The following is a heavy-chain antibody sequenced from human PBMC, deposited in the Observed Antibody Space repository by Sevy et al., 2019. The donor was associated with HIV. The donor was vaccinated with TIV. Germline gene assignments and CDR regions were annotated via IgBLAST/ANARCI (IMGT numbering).Heavy chain of an antibody. CDR1: GYSFTSYW. V-gene: IGHV5-51*01. J-gene: IGHJ4*02. CDR2: IYPLDSDT. D-gene: IGHD1-26*01. CDR3: AGRSTGIVGTQFDY. Sequence: GESLKISCKGSGYSFTSYWIGWVRQMPGKGLEWKGIIYPLDSDTRYSPSFQGQFTISADKAISTAYLQWSGLNASDTAMYYCAGRSTGIVGTQFDYWGQGTLVTVSS.